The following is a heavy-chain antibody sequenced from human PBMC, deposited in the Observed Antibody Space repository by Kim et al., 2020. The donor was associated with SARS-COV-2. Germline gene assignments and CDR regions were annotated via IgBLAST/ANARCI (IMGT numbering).Heavy chain of an antibody. CDR2: ISNDETYQ. V-gene: IGHV3-30*03. Sequence: EGSLRLSCAASGFSFSSRGIHWVRQAPGKGLEWVAVISNDETYQNYADSVRGRFTISRDNSKNTVDLQMNSLRVEDTAVYYCARAREKSFDYWGQGTLVT. CDR3: ARAREKSFDY. J-gene: IGHJ4*02. CDR1: GFSFSSRG.